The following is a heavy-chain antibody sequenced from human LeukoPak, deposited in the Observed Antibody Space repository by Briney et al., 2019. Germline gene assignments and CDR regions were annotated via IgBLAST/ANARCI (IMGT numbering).Heavy chain of an antibody. D-gene: IGHD2-2*02. CDR3: TTIVVPAAIRPAEYFQH. CDR1: GFTFSNAW. CDR2: IKSKTDGGTT. J-gene: IGHJ1*01. Sequence: GGSLRLSCAASGFTFSNAWMSWVRQAPGKGLEWVGRIKSKTDGGTTDYAAPVKGRFTISRDDSKNTLYLQMNSLKTEDTAVYYCTTIVVPAAIRPAEYFQHWGQGTLVTVSS. V-gene: IGHV3-15*01.